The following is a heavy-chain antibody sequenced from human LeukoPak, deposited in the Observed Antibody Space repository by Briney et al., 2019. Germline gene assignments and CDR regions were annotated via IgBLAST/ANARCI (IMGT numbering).Heavy chain of an antibody. Sequence: GGSLRLSCAASGFTVSDNYMGWVRQAPAKGLEWVSVIYSVGSTYYADSVRGRVTISRDNSKNTLYLQMNSLRVEDTAVYYCAGSLAYCGGDCRLGDYWGQGTLVTVSS. J-gene: IGHJ4*02. CDR3: AGSLAYCGGDCRLGDY. CDR2: IYSVGST. V-gene: IGHV3-66*01. D-gene: IGHD2-21*02. CDR1: GFTVSDNY.